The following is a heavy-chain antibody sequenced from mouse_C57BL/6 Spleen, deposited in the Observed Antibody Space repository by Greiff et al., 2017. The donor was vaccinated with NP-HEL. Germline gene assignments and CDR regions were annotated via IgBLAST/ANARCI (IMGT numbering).Heavy chain of an antibody. CDR3: AEGGVREGY. Sequence: QVQLQQPGAELVKPGASVKLSCKASGYTFTSYWMQWVKQRPGQGLEWIGEIDPSDSYTNYNQKFKGKATLTVDTSSSTAYMQLSSLTSEDSAVYYCAEGGVREGYWGQGTTLTVSS. V-gene: IGHV1-50*01. J-gene: IGHJ2*01. CDR1: GYTFTSYW. CDR2: IDPSDSYT. D-gene: IGHD2-1*01.